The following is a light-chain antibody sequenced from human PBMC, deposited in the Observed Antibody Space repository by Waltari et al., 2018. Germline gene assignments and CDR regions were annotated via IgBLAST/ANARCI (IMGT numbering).Light chain of an antibody. CDR1: QYVNIH. CDR3: QQYNDWPRT. CDR2: AAS. V-gene: IGKV3-15*01. Sequence: EVVMTQSPATLSASPGDSATLSCRASQYVNIHLDWYQQKPGQAPRLLIYAASTRATGVPARFSGSGSGTDFTLTISSLQSEDFAVYYCQQYNDWPRTFGLGTKVEIK. J-gene: IGKJ1*01.